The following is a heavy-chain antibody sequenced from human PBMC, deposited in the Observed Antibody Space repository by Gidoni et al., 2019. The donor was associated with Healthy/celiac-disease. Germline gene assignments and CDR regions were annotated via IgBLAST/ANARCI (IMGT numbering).Heavy chain of an antibody. D-gene: IGHD2-15*01. CDR1: GFTFSDYY. Sequence: QVQLVESGGGLVKPGGSLRLSCAASGFTFSDYYMSGIRQAPGKGLEGVSYISSSSSYKNYADSVKGRFTISRDNAKNSRYLQMNSLRAEETAVYYCARMVDGSTLEYWGQGTLVTVSS. J-gene: IGHJ4*02. V-gene: IGHV3-11*05. CDR3: ARMVDGSTLEY. CDR2: ISSSSSYK.